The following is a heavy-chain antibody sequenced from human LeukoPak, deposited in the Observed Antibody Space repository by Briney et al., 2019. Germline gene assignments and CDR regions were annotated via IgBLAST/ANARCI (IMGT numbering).Heavy chain of an antibody. CDR1: GYTFTGYY. Sequence: ASVKVSCKASGYTFTGYYMHWVRQAPGQGLEWMGRINPNSGGTNYAQKFQGRVTMTRDTSISTVYMELSSLRSEDTAVYYCARDLDAVLLWFGELSEGLNYWGQGTLVTVSS. CDR3: ARDLDAVLLWFGELSEGLNY. CDR2: INPNSGGT. J-gene: IGHJ4*02. D-gene: IGHD3-10*01. V-gene: IGHV1-2*06.